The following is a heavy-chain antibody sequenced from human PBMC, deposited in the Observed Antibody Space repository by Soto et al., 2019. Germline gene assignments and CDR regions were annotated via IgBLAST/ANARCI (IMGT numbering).Heavy chain of an antibody. Sequence: GESLKISCKGSGYSFTSYWNGWVRQMPGKGLEWMGIIYPGDSDTRYSPPFQGQVTISADKSISTAYLQWSSLKASDTAMYYCARLDTAMPRRGYYYYYGMDVCCQGTTVTVSS. V-gene: IGHV5-51*01. CDR3: ARLDTAMPRRGYYYYYGMDV. CDR1: GYSFTSYW. J-gene: IGHJ6*02. D-gene: IGHD5-18*01. CDR2: IYPGDSDT.